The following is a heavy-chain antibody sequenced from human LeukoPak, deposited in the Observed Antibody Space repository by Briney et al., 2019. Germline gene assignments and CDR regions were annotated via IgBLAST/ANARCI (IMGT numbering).Heavy chain of an antibody. D-gene: IGHD2-8*01. CDR2: IYPGDSDT. V-gene: IGHV5-51*01. CDR3: ARHEDLMASEKGAWFDP. Sequence: GESLKISCKGSGYSFSNYWIGWVRQMPGKGLEWMGIIYPGDSDTRYSPSFQGPVTISADKSISTAYLQWSSLKASDTAMYYCARHEDLMASEKGAWFDPWGQGTLVTVSS. CDR1: GYSFSNYW. J-gene: IGHJ5*02.